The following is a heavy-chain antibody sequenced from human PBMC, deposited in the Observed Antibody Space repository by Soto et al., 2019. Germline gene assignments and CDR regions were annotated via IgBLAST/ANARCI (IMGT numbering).Heavy chain of an antibody. Sequence: QEQLVQSGAEVKKPGSSVKVSCKGSGGTFSTYALSWVRQAPGKGLEWMGGIIPIFNTAKYAQKFQGRVTITADKSTSTAHMELSSLRSEDTAVYYCARQMVNSGWYYGYWFDPWGQGTLVTVSS. CDR1: GGTFSTYA. V-gene: IGHV1-69*06. CDR3: ARQMVNSGWYYGYWFDP. D-gene: IGHD6-19*01. CDR2: IIPIFNTA. J-gene: IGHJ5*02.